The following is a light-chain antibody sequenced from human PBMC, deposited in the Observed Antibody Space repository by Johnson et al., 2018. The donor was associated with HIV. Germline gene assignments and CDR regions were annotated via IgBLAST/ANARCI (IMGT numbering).Light chain of an antibody. CDR2: DNN. CDR3: GTWDNSLSVYV. V-gene: IGLV1-51*01. J-gene: IGLJ1*01. CDR1: SSNIGNNR. Sequence: QSVLTQPPSVSAAPGQKVTISCSGSSSNIGNNRVSWYQQLPGTAPKLLIYDNNKRPSGIPDRFSGSKSGTSATLGITGLQTGDEADYYCGTWDNSLSVYVFGTGTKVTVL.